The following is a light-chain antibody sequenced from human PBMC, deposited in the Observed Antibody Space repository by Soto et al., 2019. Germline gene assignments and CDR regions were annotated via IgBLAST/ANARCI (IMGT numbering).Light chain of an antibody. CDR2: GAS. CDR1: QSIISSC. V-gene: IGKV3-20*01. CDR3: QHYGSTSWT. J-gene: IGKJ1*01. Sequence: EIVLMQSPGTLSLSPGERATLSCRASQSIISSCLGWYQQKPGQAPRLLIYGASSRATGIPDRFSGRGSGTDFTLTITRLEPEDFAVYFCQHYGSTSWTFGQGTKVEIK.